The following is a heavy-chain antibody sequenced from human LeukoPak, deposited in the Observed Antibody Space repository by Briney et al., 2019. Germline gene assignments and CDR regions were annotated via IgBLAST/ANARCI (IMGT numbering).Heavy chain of an antibody. D-gene: IGHD2-15*01. CDR1: GFTFSSYG. CDR3: ARDSCTGGSCSPHYYHYMDV. J-gene: IGHJ6*03. V-gene: IGHV3-23*01. CDR2: ISGSGGST. Sequence: GGTLRLSCAASGFTFSSYGMSWVRQAPGKGLEWVSAISGSGGSTYYADSVKGRFIISRDNSKNTLYLQMNSLRAEDTGLYYCARDSCTGGSCSPHYYHYMDVWGKGTTVTVSS.